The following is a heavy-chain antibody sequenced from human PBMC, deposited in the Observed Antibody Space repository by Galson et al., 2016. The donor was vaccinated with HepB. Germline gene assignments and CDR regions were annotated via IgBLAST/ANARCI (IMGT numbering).Heavy chain of an antibody. CDR3: GTLLEGHGGTGY. Sequence: ETLSLTCTVSGASVGVSGHHWAWLRQPTGKGLEWLAHTYYGKDNRYNPSLQGPVTMSTDTSTNEMSLTLTSVTAAATAVYYCGTLLEGHGGTGYWGQGTLVTVSS. D-gene: IGHD3-16*01. CDR1: GASVGVSGHH. CDR2: TYYGKDN. V-gene: IGHV4-61*08. J-gene: IGHJ4*02.